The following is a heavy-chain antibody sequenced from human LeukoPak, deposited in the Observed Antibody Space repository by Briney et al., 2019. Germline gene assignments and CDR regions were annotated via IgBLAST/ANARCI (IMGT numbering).Heavy chain of an antibody. Sequence: SETLSLTCTVSGGSISSSSYNWGWIRQPPGKGLEWIGSIYYGGSTYYNPSLRSRVNISVDTSKNQFSLKLSSVTAADTAVYYCVRGYCSSIRCYSRGIYYMDVWGKGTTVTFSS. V-gene: IGHV4-39*01. D-gene: IGHD2-2*01. CDR2: IYYGGST. CDR1: GGSISSSSYN. J-gene: IGHJ6*03. CDR3: VRGYCSSIRCYSRGIYYMDV.